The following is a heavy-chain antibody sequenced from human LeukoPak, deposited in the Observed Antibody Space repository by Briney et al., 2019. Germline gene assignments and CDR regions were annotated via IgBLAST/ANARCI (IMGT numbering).Heavy chain of an antibody. Sequence: GASVKVSCKVSGYTLTELSMHWVRQAPGKGLEWMGGFDPEDGDTIYAQKFQGRVTMTEDTSTDTAYMELSSLRSEDTAVYYCATEQSLYGSGSYYNLDYWGQGTLVTVSS. CDR2: FDPEDGDT. CDR1: GYTLTELS. D-gene: IGHD3-10*01. J-gene: IGHJ4*02. CDR3: ATEQSLYGSGSYYNLDY. V-gene: IGHV1-24*01.